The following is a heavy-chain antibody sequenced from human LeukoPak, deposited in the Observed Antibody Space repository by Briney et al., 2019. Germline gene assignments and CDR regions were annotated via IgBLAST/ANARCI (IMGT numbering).Heavy chain of an antibody. CDR2: IYHSGST. J-gene: IGHJ4*02. V-gene: IGHV4-30-2*01. Sequence: SETLSLTCAVSGGSISSGGYSWSWIRQPPGKGLEWIGYIYHSGSTYYNPSLKSRVTISVDRSKNQFSLKLSSVTAADTAVYYCARGVIGYAYFDYWGQGTLVAVSS. CDR3: ARGVIGYAYFDY. CDR1: GGSISSGGYS. D-gene: IGHD5-12*01.